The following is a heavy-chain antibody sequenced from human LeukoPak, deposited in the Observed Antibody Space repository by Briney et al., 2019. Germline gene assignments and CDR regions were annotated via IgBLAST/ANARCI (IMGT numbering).Heavy chain of an antibody. CDR3: AKSYNGYESKPDY. CDR1: GFTFSSYA. CDR2: ISNSGGRT. J-gene: IGHJ4*02. Sequence: GGSLRLSCAASGFTFSSYAMSWVRQAPGKGLEWVSSISNSGGRTFYTDSVKGRFTISRDNSKITLYLQMNSLRAEDTAVYYCAKSYNGYESKPDYWGQGTLVTISS. V-gene: IGHV3-23*01. D-gene: IGHD5-12*01.